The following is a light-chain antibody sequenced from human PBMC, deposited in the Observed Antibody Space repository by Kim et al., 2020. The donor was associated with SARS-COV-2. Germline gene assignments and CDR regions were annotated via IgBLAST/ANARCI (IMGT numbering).Light chain of an antibody. J-gene: IGLJ3*02. CDR3: SAWDSSLSAWV. V-gene: IGLV10-54*01. Sequence: QPATLPCTGNSNNVGNQGAAWMQHHQGHPPKLLSYRNNNRPSGISERLSASRSGNTASLTITGLQPEDEADYYCSAWDSSLSAWVFGGGTQLTVL. CDR2: RNN. CDR1: SNNVGNQG.